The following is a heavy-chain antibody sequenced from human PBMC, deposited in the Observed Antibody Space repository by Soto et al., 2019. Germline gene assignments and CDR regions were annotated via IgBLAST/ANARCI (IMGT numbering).Heavy chain of an antibody. CDR2: INAGNGNT. J-gene: IGHJ4*02. D-gene: IGHD2-2*01. V-gene: IGHV1-3*01. CDR3: ARDGLVGAWYSNY. CDR1: GYTFTSYA. Sequence: ASVKVSCKASGYTFTSYAMHWVRQAPGQRLEWMGWINAGNGNTKYSHKFQGRVTITRDASASTAYMERSSLRSEDTAVYYCARDGLVGAWYSNYWGQGSLVTVAS.